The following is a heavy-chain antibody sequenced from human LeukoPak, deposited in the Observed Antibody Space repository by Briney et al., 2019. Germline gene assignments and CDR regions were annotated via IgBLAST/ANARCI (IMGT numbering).Heavy chain of an antibody. J-gene: IGHJ4*02. D-gene: IGHD3-22*01. CDR3: AKVALFSGYYPPFDY. Sequence: GGSLRLSCAASRLSFSGQWMNWVRQAPGKGLEWVAVISYDGSNEYYADSVKGRFTISRDNSKNTLFLQMNSLRPEDTAVYHCAKVALFSGYYPPFDYWGQGTLVTVSS. V-gene: IGHV3-30*18. CDR2: ISYDGSNE. CDR1: RLSFSGQW.